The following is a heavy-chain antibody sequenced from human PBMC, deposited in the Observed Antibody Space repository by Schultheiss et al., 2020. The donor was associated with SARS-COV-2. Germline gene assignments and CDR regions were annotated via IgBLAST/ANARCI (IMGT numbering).Heavy chain of an antibody. CDR1: GDSISSYY. J-gene: IGHJ4*02. D-gene: IGHD6-13*01. CDR3: ARETGYSSSCYGY. CDR2: IYYSGST. Sequence: SQTLSLTCTVSGDSISSYYWSWIRQPPGKGLEWIGYIYYSGSTNYNPSLKSRVTISVDTSKNQFSLKLSSVTAADTAVYYCARETGYSSSCYGYWGQGTLVTVSS. V-gene: IGHV4-59*12.